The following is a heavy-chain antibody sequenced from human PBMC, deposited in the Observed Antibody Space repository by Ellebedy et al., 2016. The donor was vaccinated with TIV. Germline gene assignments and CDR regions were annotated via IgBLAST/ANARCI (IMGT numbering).Heavy chain of an antibody. J-gene: IGHJ4*02. CDR3: ARETNLPYSFDE. CDR1: GDTFSTTG. Sequence: SVKVSXKASGDTFSTTGISWVRQAPGQGLEWMGGIVPLFGKATYAQRFQGKVTITADESTSTVYMDLSSLRSEDTAVYYCARETNLPYSFDEWGQGTLVTVSS. V-gene: IGHV1-69*13. CDR2: IVPLFGKA. D-gene: IGHD2-8*01.